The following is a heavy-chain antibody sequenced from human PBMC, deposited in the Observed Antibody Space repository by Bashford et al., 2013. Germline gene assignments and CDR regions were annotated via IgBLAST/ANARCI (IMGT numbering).Heavy chain of an antibody. CDR2: IVRSGYST. Sequence: GGSLRLSCVASGFSFSTYTMSWVRQAPGKGLEWVSAIVRSGYSTYYADSVKGRFTISRDNSENTLYLHMSSLRAEDTAVYYCAKGSDSHYYDILLWGQGTLVTVSS. V-gene: IGHV3-23*01. CDR3: AKGSDSHYYDILL. J-gene: IGHJ4*02. D-gene: IGHD3-9*01. CDR1: GFSFSTYT.